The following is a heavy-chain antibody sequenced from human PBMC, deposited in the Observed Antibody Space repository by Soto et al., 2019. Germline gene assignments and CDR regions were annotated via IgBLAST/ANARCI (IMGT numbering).Heavy chain of an antibody. CDR1: GDSISTYY. Sequence: PSETLSLTCTFSVSGDSISTYYWSWIRQPPGKGLEWIGYRYYSGSTSYNPSLESRVTISVDTSKNQFSLKLASVTAADTAVYYCARGRTYYDILTGPEPYYSSYYMDVWGKGTTVTVSS. V-gene: IGHV4-59*12. J-gene: IGHJ6*03. CDR3: ARGRTYYDILTGPEPYYSSYYMDV. CDR2: RYYSGST. D-gene: IGHD3-9*01.